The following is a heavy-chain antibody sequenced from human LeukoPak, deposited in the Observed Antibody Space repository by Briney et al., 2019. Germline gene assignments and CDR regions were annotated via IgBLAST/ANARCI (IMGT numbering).Heavy chain of an antibody. J-gene: IGHJ5*02. Sequence: PGRPRRPSCAASGFPLGSSGMHGVRKAPGKGLEGVALISYEGGNEYYADSVKGRFPISRDVSKTTLYLQMNSRRAEHTHFYYCAKESYSGSWHRNGWFDPWGQGTLVTVSS. CDR1: GFPLGSSG. V-gene: IGHV3-30*18. D-gene: IGHD6-13*01. CDR3: AKESYSGSWHRNGWFDP. CDR2: ISYEGGNE.